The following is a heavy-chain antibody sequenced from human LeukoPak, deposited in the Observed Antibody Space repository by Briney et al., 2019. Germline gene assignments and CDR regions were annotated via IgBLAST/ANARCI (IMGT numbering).Heavy chain of an antibody. D-gene: IGHD5-24*01. J-gene: IGHJ4*02. CDR3: ARSGRDGYVGLDY. Sequence: GGSLRLSCAASGFTFSTYSMGWVRQAPGKGLEWVSYISRSSSTIYYADSVKGRFTISRDNAENSLYLQMNSLRAEDTALYYCARSGRDGYVGLDYWGQGTLVTVSS. CDR2: ISRSSSTI. CDR1: GFTFSTYS. V-gene: IGHV3-48*01.